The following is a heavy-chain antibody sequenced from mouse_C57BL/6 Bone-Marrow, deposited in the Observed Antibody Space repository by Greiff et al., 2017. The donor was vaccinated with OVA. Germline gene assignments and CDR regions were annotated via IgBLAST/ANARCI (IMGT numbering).Heavy chain of an antibody. J-gene: IGHJ1*03. CDR1: GYSFTDYN. Sequence: VQLQQSGPELVKPGASVKISCKASGYSFTDYNMNWVKQSNGKSLEWIGVINPNYGTTSYNQKFKGKATLTVDQSSSTAYMQLNSLTSEDSAVYYFALYYGSSYRYFDVWGTGTTVTVSS. CDR2: INPNYGTT. V-gene: IGHV1-39*01. D-gene: IGHD1-1*01. CDR3: ALYYGSSYRYFDV.